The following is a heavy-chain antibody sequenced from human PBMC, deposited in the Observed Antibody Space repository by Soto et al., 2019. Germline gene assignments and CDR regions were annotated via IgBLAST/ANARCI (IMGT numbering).Heavy chain of an antibody. J-gene: IGHJ4*02. CDR3: AKALWQWLLIGVY. V-gene: IGHV3-30*18. Sequence: QVQLVESGGGVVQPGRSLRLSCVVSGFTFSSYGMHWVRQAPGKGLEWVAVISDDGTNKNYADSVKGRFTISRDTSKNTVYLQMNSLRAEDTAVYYCAKALWQWLLIGVYWGQGTLVTVSS. CDR1: GFTFSSYG. CDR2: ISDDGTNK. D-gene: IGHD6-19*01.